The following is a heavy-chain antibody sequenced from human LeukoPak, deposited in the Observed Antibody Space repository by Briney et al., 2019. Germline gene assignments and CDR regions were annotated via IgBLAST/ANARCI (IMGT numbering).Heavy chain of an antibody. CDR1: GFTFKDYG. V-gene: IGHV3-9*01. J-gene: IGHJ6*02. CDR3: AKHMRATNTYSFFGLDV. Sequence: PGRSLRLSCAATGFTFKDYGMHWVRQPPGKGLEWVSSINWNGGGTDYADSVKGRFTISRGNAKNSLYLQLSSLRPEDTALYYCAKHMRATNTYSFFGLDVWGQGTTVTVSS. CDR2: INWNGGGT. D-gene: IGHD1-26*01.